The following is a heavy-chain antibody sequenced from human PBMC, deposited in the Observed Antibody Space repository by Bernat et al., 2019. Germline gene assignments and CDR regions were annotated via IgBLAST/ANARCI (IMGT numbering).Heavy chain of an antibody. CDR2: ISDDGSTK. D-gene: IGHD1-26*01. CDR1: GFTFSSYG. Sequence: GGAGGGGVRRGGCGRRAGAASGFTFSSYGMQWVRQAPGKGLGWGAAISDDGSTKHYADSVNGRFTVSRDNSKNTLYLQVNSLRAEDTAVYYCAKEKGGNYMPLDYWGQGTLVTVSS. J-gene: IGHJ4*02. V-gene: IGHV3-30*18. CDR3: AKEKGGNYMPLDY.